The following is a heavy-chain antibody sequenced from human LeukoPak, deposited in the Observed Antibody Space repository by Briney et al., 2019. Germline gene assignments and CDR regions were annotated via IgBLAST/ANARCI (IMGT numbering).Heavy chain of an antibody. D-gene: IGHD5-24*01. J-gene: IGHJ4*02. V-gene: IGHV3-30*18. CDR3: AKDRPLRRDGYNSPLGN. CDR1: GFTFSSYA. Sequence: GGSLRLSCAASGFTFSSYAMSWVRQAPGKGLEWVAVISYDGSNKYYADSVKGRFTISRDNSKNTLYLQMNSLRAEDTAVYYCAKDRPLRRDGYNSPLGNWGQGTLVTVSS. CDR2: ISYDGSNK.